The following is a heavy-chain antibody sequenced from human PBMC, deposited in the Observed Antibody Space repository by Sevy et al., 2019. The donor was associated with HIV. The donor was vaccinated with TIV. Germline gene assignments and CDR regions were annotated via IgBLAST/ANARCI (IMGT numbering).Heavy chain of an antibody. CDR1: GFTFSDYY. CDR2: ISSSGSTI. Sequence: GGSLRLSCAASGFTFSDYYMSWIRQAPGKGLEWVSYISSSGSTIYYADSVKGRFTISRDNAKNSLYLQMNSLTAEDTAVYYCPRESVYYDFRSGHKQGYYFDYWGQGTLVTVSS. CDR3: PRESVYYDFRSGHKQGYYFDY. J-gene: IGHJ4*02. V-gene: IGHV3-11*01. D-gene: IGHD3-3*01.